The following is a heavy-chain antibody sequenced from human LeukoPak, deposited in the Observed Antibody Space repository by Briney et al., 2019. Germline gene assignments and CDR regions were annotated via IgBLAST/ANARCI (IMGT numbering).Heavy chain of an antibody. V-gene: IGHV3-7*05. CDR2: IQQDGSEK. D-gene: IGHD3-10*01. J-gene: IGHJ4*02. CDR1: GFTFSTYW. CDR3: ARLLWFGESRFDY. Sequence: GGSLRLSCAASGFTFSTYWMSWVRQTPGKGLQWVANIQQDGSEKYYVDSVQGRFTISRDNVKNSLYLQMNSLRAEDTAVYYCARLLWFGESRFDYWGQGTLVTVSS.